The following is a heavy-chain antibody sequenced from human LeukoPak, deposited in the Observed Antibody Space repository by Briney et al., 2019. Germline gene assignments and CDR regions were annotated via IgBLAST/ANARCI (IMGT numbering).Heavy chain of an antibody. J-gene: IGHJ3*02. V-gene: IGHV5-51*01. D-gene: IGHD3-10*01. CDR1: GYSFTSYW. CDR3: ARSSSILLWFGPDAFDI. CDR2: IYPGDSDT. Sequence: GESLKISCKGSGYSFTSYWIGWVRQMPGKGLEWMGIIYPGDSDTRYSPSFQGQVTISADKSISTAYLQWSSLKASDTAMYYCARSSSILLWFGPDAFDIWGQGTMVTVSS.